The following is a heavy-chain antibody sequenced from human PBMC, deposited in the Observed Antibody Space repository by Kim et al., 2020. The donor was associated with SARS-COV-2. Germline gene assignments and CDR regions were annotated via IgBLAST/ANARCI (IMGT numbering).Heavy chain of an antibody. D-gene: IGHD3-3*01. CDR1: GGSFSGYY. J-gene: IGHJ3*02. Sequence: SETLSLTCAVYGGSFSGYYWSWIRQPPGKGLEWIGEINHSGSTNYNPSLKSRVTISVDTSKNQFSLKLSSVTAADTAVYYCAREDSMIFGVHRRAFDIWGQGTMVTVSS. CDR3: AREDSMIFGVHRRAFDI. V-gene: IGHV4-34*01. CDR2: INHSGST.